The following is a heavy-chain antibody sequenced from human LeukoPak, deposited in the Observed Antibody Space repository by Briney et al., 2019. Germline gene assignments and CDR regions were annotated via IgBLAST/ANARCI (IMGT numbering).Heavy chain of an antibody. Sequence: ASVKVSCKASGYTFINYYMHWVRQAPGQGLEWMGIINPSGGTTSYAQNFQGRVTMTRDTSTSTVYMELSSLRSDDTAVYYCARDGLTGYYNDDAFDIWGQGTMVTVSS. D-gene: IGHD3-9*01. CDR2: INPSGGTT. V-gene: IGHV1-46*01. CDR3: ARDGLTGYYNDDAFDI. CDR1: GYTFINYY. J-gene: IGHJ3*02.